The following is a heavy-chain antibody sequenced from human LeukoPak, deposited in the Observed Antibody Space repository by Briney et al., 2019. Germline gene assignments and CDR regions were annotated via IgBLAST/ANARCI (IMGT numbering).Heavy chain of an antibody. D-gene: IGHD5-18*01. CDR2: IRSKAYGGTT. CDR1: GFTFGDYA. J-gene: IGHJ4*02. V-gene: IGHV3-49*04. Sequence: QPGRSLRLSCTASGFTFGDYAMSWVRQAPGKGLEWVGFIRSKAYGGTTEYAASVKGRFTISRDDSKSIAYLQMNSLKTEDTAVYYCTRYSCGRRSFDYWGQGTLVTVSS. CDR3: TRYSCGRRSFDY.